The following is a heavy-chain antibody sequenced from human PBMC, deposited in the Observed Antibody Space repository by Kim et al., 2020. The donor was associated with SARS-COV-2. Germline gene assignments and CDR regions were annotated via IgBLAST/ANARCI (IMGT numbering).Heavy chain of an antibody. CDR1: GYTFTGYY. D-gene: IGHD3-3*01. V-gene: IGHV1-2*06. CDR2: INPNSGGT. Sequence: ASVKVSCKASGYTFTGYYMHWVRQAPGQGLEWMGRINPNSGGTNYAQKFQGRVTMTRDTSISTAYMELSRLRSDDTAVYYCARENPRNYDFWSTHPSAGDWFDPWGQGTLVTVSS. CDR3: ARENPRNYDFWSTHPSAGDWFDP. J-gene: IGHJ5*02.